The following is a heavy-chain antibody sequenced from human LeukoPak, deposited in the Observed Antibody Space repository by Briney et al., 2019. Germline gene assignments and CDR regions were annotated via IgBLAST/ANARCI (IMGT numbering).Heavy chain of an antibody. Sequence: ASVKVSCKASGYTFTGYYMHWVRQAPGQGLEWMGWINPNSGGTNYAQKFQGRVTMTRDTSISTAYMELSRLRSDDTAGCYCARSICSSTSCYIWFDPWGQGTLVTVSS. J-gene: IGHJ5*02. V-gene: IGHV1-2*02. CDR1: GYTFTGYY. CDR2: INPNSGGT. CDR3: ARSICSSTSCYIWFDP. D-gene: IGHD2-2*01.